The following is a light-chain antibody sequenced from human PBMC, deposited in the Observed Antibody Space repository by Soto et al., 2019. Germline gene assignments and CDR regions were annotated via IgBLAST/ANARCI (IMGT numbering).Light chain of an antibody. J-gene: IGKJ4*01. V-gene: IGKV3-20*01. CDR1: QSVSSNY. CDR3: QQYSSSPLT. CDR2: GAS. Sequence: EVEVAQSPGTLSLSPGEGATLSCRASQSVSSNYLAWYQQKPGQAPRLLIYGASNRATGIPDRLSGSGSGTEFTLTISRLEPEDFAVYYCQQYSSSPLTFGGGTKWIS.